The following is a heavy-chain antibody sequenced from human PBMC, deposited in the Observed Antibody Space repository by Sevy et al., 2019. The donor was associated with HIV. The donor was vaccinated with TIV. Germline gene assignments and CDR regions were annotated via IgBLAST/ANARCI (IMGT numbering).Heavy chain of an antibody. CDR2: ISWNSGSI. Sequence: GGSLRLSCAASGFTFDDYAMHWVRQAPGKGLEWVSGISWNSGSIGYAYSVKGRFTISRDNAKNSLYLQMNSLRAEDTALYYCAKESLTDYYDSSGYLDYWGQGTLVTVSS. V-gene: IGHV3-9*01. D-gene: IGHD3-22*01. CDR3: AKESLTDYYDSSGYLDY. J-gene: IGHJ4*02. CDR1: GFTFDDYA.